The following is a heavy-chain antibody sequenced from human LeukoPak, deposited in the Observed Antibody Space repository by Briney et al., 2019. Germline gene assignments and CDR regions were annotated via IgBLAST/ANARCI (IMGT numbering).Heavy chain of an antibody. J-gene: IGHJ6*02. CDR1: GFTVYNNG. D-gene: IGHD2-2*01. V-gene: IGHV3-23*01. Sequence: GGSLRLSCAASGFTVYNNGLSWFRQAPGEGLEWVSDISGGGNTYYAESVKGRFTISRDNSKNTLYLQMNSLRAEDTAVYYCAKWGYCSSTSCYNNYYYYGMDVWGQGTTVTVSS. CDR2: ISGGGNT. CDR3: AKWGYCSSTSCYNNYYYYGMDV.